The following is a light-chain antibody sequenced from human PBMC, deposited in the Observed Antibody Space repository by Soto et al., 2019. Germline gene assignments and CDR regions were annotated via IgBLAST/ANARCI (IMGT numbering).Light chain of an antibody. Sequence: IRMTQSPSSFSASTGDRVTITCRASQSISSWLAWYQQKPGKAPKLLIYKASSLESGVPSRFSGSGSGTEFTLTISSLQPDDFATYYCQQYNSYSPMYTFGQGTKLEIK. CDR2: KAS. CDR3: QQYNSYSPMYT. V-gene: IGKV1-5*03. J-gene: IGKJ2*01. CDR1: QSISSW.